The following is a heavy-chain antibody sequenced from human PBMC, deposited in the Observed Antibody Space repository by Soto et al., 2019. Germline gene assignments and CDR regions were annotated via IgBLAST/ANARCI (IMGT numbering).Heavy chain of an antibody. V-gene: IGHV3-21*01. D-gene: IGHD2-15*01. CDR1: GFTFSSCN. J-gene: IGHJ4*02. CDR3: GNEGGCGDF. Sequence: EVQLVESGGGLGKPGGSLRLSCTASGFTFSSCNMKWVRQAPGKGLEWVSSISSSGSYIHYADSVKGRFTISRDNAKNALYLQMNNLRVEDTAVYYWGNEGGCGDFWGQGTQVSVSS. CDR2: ISSSGSYI.